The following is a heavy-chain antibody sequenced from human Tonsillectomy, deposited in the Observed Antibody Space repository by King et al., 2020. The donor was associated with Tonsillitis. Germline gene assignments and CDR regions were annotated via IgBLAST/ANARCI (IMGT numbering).Heavy chain of an antibody. D-gene: IGHD2-15*01. Sequence: QLVQSGAEVKKPGESLKISCKGSGYSFTNYWIGWVRRMPGKGLEWMGIIYPGDTDTIYSPSFQGQVTISADKSITTAYLQWSSLKASDPAMYYCARKWGDTVFDVWGQGTMVTVSS. CDR1: GYSFTNYW. V-gene: IGHV5-51*01. CDR2: IYPGDTDT. J-gene: IGHJ3*01. CDR3: ARKWGDTVFDV.